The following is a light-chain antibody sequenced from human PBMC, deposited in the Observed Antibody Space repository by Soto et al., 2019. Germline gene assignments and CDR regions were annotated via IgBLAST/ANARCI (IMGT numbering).Light chain of an antibody. Sequence: EVVFTLSPATLSLSPGERATLSRRASQSVSVNFAWYTHEPGQAHRPLIYSASDRDPGIPDRFSGSGSGTDVTLTISRLEPEEFAVYYCQQYGSSPTTFGQGTRLEL. CDR1: QSVSVN. V-gene: IGKV3-20*01. CDR2: SAS. CDR3: QQYGSSPTT. J-gene: IGKJ5*01.